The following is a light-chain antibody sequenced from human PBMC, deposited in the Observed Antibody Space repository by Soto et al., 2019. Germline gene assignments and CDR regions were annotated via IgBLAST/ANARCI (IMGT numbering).Light chain of an antibody. V-gene: IGKV3-11*01. Sequence: EIVLTQSPGTLSLSPGERTTLSCRASQAVNTRLAWYQHKPGQAPRLLIYLASNRAAGVPARFSGSGSGTDFTLTISNVEPQDFAVYYCHQRQSWPRTFGRGTKVDIX. CDR1: QAVNTR. CDR2: LAS. CDR3: HQRQSWPRT. J-gene: IGKJ1*01.